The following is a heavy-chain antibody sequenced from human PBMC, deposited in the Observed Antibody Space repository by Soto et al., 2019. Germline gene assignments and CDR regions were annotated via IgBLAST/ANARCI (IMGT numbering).Heavy chain of an antibody. J-gene: IGHJ4*02. D-gene: IGHD5-18*01. Sequence: QVQLQESGPGLVKPSETLSLTCTVSGGSITGYYWTWIRQPPGKGLECIGYVFYKGNTNYNPSLKSRVTISVGTSAKQFCLSLSSVTAADTAVYYCSRTGNSFGFTDYWGQGTLVTVSS. V-gene: IGHV4-59*01. CDR1: GGSITGYY. CDR2: VFYKGNT. CDR3: SRTGNSFGFTDY.